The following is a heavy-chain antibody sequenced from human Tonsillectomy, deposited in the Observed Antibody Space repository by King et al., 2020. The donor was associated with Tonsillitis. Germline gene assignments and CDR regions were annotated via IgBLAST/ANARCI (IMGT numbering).Heavy chain of an antibody. J-gene: IGHJ4*02. D-gene: IGHD5-12*01. CDR1: GFTVSSNY. Sequence: QLVESGGGLVQPGGSLRLSCAASGFTVSSNYMSWVRQAPGKGLEWVSVIYSGGSTYYADSVKGRFTISRDNSKNTLYLQMNSLRAEDTAVYYCARAGRDAGYDSYYFDYWGQGTLVTVSS. V-gene: IGHV3-66*01. CDR3: ARAGRDAGYDSYYFDY. CDR2: IYSGGST.